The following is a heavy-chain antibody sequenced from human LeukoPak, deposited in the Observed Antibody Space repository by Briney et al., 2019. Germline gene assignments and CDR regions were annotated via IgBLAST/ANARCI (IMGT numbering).Heavy chain of an antibody. D-gene: IGHD2-15*01. V-gene: IGHV7-4-1*02. CDR1: GYTFTSFA. CDR2: INTNTGNP. Sequence: ASVKVSCKASGYTFTSFAMNWVRQAPGQGLEWMGWINTNTGNPTYAQGFTGRVVFSLDTSVGTAYLQISSLKAEDTAVYYCARYCSGCSCHRGADAFDIWGQGTMVTVSS. J-gene: IGHJ3*02. CDR3: ARYCSGCSCHRGADAFDI.